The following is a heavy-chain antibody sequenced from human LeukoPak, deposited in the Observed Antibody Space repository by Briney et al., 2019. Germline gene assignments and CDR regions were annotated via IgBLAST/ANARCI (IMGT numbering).Heavy chain of an antibody. V-gene: IGHV3-23*01. J-gene: IGHJ4*02. CDR2: ISGSGGST. CDR1: GFTFSSYA. D-gene: IGHD2-15*01. Sequence: GGSLRLSCVASGFTFSSYAMSWVRQAPGKGLEWVSAISGSGGSTYYADSVKGRFTISRDNSKNTLYLQMNSLRAEDTAVYYCAKGSRLGDPLYCSGGSCYGLFDYWGQGTLVTVSS. CDR3: AKGSRLGDPLYCSGGSCYGLFDY.